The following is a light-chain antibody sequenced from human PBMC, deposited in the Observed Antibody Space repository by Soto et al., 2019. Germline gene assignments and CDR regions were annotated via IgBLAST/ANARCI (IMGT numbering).Light chain of an antibody. V-gene: IGKV3-11*01. J-gene: IGKJ1*01. CDR2: DAS. CDR1: QSVSSY. CDR3: QQRINWPRT. Sequence: EIVLTQSPATLSLSPGERATLSCRASQSVSSYLAWYQQKPGQAPRLLIYDASNRATGIPARFSGSGSGTDFPLTIGSLEPEDFAVYYCQQRINWPRTFGQGTKVEIK.